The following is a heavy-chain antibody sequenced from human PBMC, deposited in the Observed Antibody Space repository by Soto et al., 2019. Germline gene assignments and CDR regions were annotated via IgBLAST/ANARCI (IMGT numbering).Heavy chain of an antibody. J-gene: IGHJ4*02. CDR2: INAGNGNT. Sequence: QVQLVQSGAEEKKPGASVKVACKASGYTFTSYAMHWVRQAPGQRLEWMGWINAGNGNTKYSQKFQGRVTITRDTSASTAYMELSSLRSEDTAVYYCARGITLPTPLDYWGQGTLVTVSS. V-gene: IGHV1-3*05. CDR1: GYTFTSYA. D-gene: IGHD1-20*01. CDR3: ARGITLPTPLDY.